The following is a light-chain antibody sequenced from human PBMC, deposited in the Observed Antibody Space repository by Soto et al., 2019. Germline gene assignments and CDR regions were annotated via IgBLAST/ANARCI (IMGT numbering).Light chain of an antibody. CDR1: QGISSY. J-gene: IGKJ2*01. V-gene: IGKV1-8*01. CDR3: QQYYSYPYT. CDR2: AAS. Sequence: AIRMTQSPSSFSASTGDRVTITCRASQGISSYLAWYQQKPGKAPKLLIYAASTLQSGVPSRFSGSGSGTEFTLTISCQQSEDFATYYCQQYYSYPYTFGQGTQLEIK.